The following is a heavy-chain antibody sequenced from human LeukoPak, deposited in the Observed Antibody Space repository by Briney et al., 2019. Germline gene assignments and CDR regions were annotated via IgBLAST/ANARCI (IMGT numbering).Heavy chain of an antibody. CDR3: ARLYCSGGSCYSRYYYGMDV. D-gene: IGHD2-15*01. Sequence: SETLSLTCTVSGGSISSYYWSWIRQPPGKGLEWIGEINHSGSTNYNPSLKSRVTISVDTSKNQFSLKLSSVTAADTAVYYCARLYCSGGSCYSRYYYGMDVWGQGTTVTVSS. V-gene: IGHV4-34*01. CDR1: GGSISSYY. CDR2: INHSGST. J-gene: IGHJ6*02.